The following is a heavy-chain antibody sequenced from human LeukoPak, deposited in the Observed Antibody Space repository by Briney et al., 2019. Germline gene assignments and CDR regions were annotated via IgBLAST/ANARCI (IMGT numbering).Heavy chain of an antibody. CDR1: GFTFSSYG. J-gene: IGHJ2*01. CDR2: ISYGGSNE. Sequence: GGSLRLSCAASGFTFSSYGMQWVRQAPGKGREGVAVISYGGSNEYYADSVEGRFTISRDNSKNMLYLQVNSLRAEDTAVYYCAKSYDYGDYVGGRQNWYFALWGRGTLVTVCS. V-gene: IGHV3-30*18. CDR3: AKSYDYGDYVGGRQNWYFAL. D-gene: IGHD4-17*01.